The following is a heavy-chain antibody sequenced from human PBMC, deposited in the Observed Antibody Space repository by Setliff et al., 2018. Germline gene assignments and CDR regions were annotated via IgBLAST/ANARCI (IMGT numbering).Heavy chain of an antibody. Sequence: SETLSLTCTVSGGSISRGSYDWSWIRQPAGKGLEWIGRIYTSGSTYYNPSLKSRVTISVDTSKNQFSLKLSSVTAADTAVYYCARGRYWFAPNWFDPWGQGTLVTVSS. D-gene: IGHD2-21*01. V-gene: IGHV4-61*02. CDR2: IYTSGST. CDR3: ARGRYWFAPNWFDP. J-gene: IGHJ5*02. CDR1: GGSISRGSYD.